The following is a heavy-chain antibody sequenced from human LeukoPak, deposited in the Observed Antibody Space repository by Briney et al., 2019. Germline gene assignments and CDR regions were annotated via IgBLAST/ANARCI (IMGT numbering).Heavy chain of an antibody. CDR1: GFTVNRKY. V-gene: IGHV3-53*01. CDR2: IYSDGNT. D-gene: IGHD6-13*01. J-gene: IGHJ4*02. Sequence: PGGSLRLSCAASGFTVNRKYMSWVRQAPGKGLEWVSLIYSDGNTNYADSVKGRFTISRDNFNNMVFLQMTSLRAEDTAVYFCARAVFGYSSSWYFDEWGQGTLVTVSS. CDR3: ARAVFGYSSSWYFDE.